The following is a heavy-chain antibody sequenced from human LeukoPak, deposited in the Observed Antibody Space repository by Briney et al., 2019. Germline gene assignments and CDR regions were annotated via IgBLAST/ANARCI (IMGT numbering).Heavy chain of an antibody. CDR3: AKDICTTTNCIFYFDS. Sequence: GGSLRLSCTAPGFTFSSYGMGWVRQAPGKGLEWVSSIIAVAGNTYFADSVNGRFTISRDNSENTLYLQMNSLRAEDTALYYGAKDICTTTNCIFYFDSWGQGILVTVSS. CDR1: GFTFSSYG. D-gene: IGHD2-2*01. J-gene: IGHJ4*02. CDR2: IIAVAGNT. V-gene: IGHV3-23*01.